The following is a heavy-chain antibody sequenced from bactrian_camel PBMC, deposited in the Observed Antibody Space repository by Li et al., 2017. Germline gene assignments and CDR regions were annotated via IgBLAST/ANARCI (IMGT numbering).Heavy chain of an antibody. J-gene: IGHJ6*01. CDR3: VADLRVWSYFKPGAFGY. Sequence: HVQLVESGGGSVQSGGSLRLSCAVSGFSANFYCLGWFRQAPGKEREGVAAIYRSSTITAYAESVQGRFTISQDNLKNTLFLQMNSLKPEDTAMYYCVADLRVWSYFKPGAFGYWGQGTQVTVS. V-gene: IGHV3S26*01. D-gene: IGHD2*01. CDR2: IYRSSTIT. CDR1: GFSANFYC.